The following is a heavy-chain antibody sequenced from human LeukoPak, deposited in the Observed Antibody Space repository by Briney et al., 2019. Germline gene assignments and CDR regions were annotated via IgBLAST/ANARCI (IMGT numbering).Heavy chain of an antibody. J-gene: IGHJ4*02. CDR1: GGSISSYY. CDR3: ARAGYSYGYGY. D-gene: IGHD5-18*01. Sequence: SETLSLTCTVSGGSISSYYWSWLRQPPGKGLEWIGYIYYSGSTNYNPSLKSRVTISVDTSKNQFSLKLSSVTAADTAVYYCARAGYSYGYGYWGQGTLVTVSS. CDR2: IYYSGST. V-gene: IGHV4-59*01.